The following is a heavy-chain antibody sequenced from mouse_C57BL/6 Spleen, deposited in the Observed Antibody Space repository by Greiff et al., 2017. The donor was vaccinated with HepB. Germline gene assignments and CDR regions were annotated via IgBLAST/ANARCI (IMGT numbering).Heavy chain of an antibody. V-gene: IGHV1-54*01. CDR3: ARSGDYYY. CDR1: GYAFTNYL. CDR2: INPGSGGT. J-gene: IGHJ2*01. D-gene: IGHD1-1*01. Sequence: VQVVESGAELVRPGTSVKVSCKASGYAFTNYLIEWVKQRPGQGLEWIGVINPGSGGTNYNEKFKGKATLTADKSSSTAYMQLSSLTSEDSAVYFCARSGDYYYWGQGTTLTVSS.